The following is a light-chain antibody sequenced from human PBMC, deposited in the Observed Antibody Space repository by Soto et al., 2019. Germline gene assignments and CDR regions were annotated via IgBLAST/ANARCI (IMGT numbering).Light chain of an antibody. CDR2: EDT. Sequence: QSALTQPASVSGSPGQSITISCTGTSSDVGSYHLVSWYQQHPGTAPKLMLYEDTKRASGVSNRVSGSTSGITAALTTSGLQAEYEADYYCFSYAGSSTWVFGGGTKLTVL. CDR1: SSDVGSYHL. J-gene: IGLJ3*02. CDR3: FSYAGSSTWV. V-gene: IGLV2-23*01.